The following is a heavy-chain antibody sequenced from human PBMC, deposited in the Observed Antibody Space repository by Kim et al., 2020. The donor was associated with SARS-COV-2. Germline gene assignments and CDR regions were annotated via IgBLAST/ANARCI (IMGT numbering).Heavy chain of an antibody. D-gene: IGHD2-2*02. CDR1: GFTVSSNY. Sequence: GGSLRLSCAASGFTVSSNYMSWVRQAPGKGLEWVSVIYSGGNTYYADSVKGRFTISRDTSQNTLYLQMISLRAEDTAVYYCARGKSYLYGMDVWGQGTTVTVSS. J-gene: IGHJ6*02. CDR3: ARGKSYLYGMDV. CDR2: IYSGGNT. V-gene: IGHV3-66*01.